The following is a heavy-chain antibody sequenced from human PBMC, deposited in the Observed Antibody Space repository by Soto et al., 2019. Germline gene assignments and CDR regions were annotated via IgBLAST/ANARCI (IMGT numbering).Heavy chain of an antibody. CDR1: GFTFSTYV. CDR2: ITGGADDT. J-gene: IGHJ4*02. D-gene: IGHD2-15*01. V-gene: IGHV3-23*01. Sequence: PGGSLRLSCAASGFTFSTYVMSWVRQAPGQGLEWVSAITGGADDTYNADSVRGRFTISRDNAKNTLYLQMNSLRVEDTAVYYCARGRGYCSGSSCYVDFWGQGTLVTVS. CDR3: ARGRGYCSGSSCYVDF.